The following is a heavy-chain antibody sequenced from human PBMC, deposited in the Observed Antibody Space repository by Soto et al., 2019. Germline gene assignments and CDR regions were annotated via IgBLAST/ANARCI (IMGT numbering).Heavy chain of an antibody. CDR3: ARYRFTATWSKFDY. CDR1: GVYISSGAYY. Sequence: QVRLQESGPGLVKASQTLSLTCAVSGVYISSGAYYWSWIRQRPGKGLEWIGHFYHRGNVYYNPSLRSRVTMSADTFTNQFSLVLTSLTAADTAVYYCARYRFTATWSKFDYWGQGTLVNVSS. V-gene: IGHV4-31*11. D-gene: IGHD3-16*02. CDR2: FYHRGNV. J-gene: IGHJ4*02.